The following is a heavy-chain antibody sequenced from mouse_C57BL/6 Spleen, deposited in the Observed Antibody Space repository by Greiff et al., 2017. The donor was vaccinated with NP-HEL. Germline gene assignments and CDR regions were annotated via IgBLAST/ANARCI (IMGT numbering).Heavy chain of an antibody. CDR3: ARSTMVTAWFAY. Sequence: VQPQESGAELVRPGTSVKVSCKASGYAFTNYLIEWVKQRPGQGLEWIGVINPGSGGTNYNEKFKGKATLTADKSSSTAYMQLSSLTSEDSAVYFCARSTMVTAWFAYWGQGTLVTVSA. J-gene: IGHJ3*01. D-gene: IGHD2-2*01. CDR2: INPGSGGT. V-gene: IGHV1-54*01. CDR1: GYAFTNYL.